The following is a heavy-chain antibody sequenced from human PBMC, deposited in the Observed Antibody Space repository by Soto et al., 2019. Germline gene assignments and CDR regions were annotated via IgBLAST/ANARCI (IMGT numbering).Heavy chain of an antibody. CDR1: GYSFTNND. V-gene: IGHV1-8*01. CDR2: MNPGSGET. Sequence: ASVKVSCKASGYSFTNNDVSWVRQATGQGLEWMGWMNPGSGETGYAKKFQGRVTMTRDISIATAYMELSSLRSDDTAIYYCAIMATFGSLNWFDPCGQGTLVTVSS. J-gene: IGHJ5*02. D-gene: IGHD3-16*01. CDR3: AIMATFGSLNWFDP.